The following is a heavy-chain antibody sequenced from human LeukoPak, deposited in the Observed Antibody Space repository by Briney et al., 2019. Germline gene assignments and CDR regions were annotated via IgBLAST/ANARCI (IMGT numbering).Heavy chain of an antibody. CDR3: VREASTSYYDSSGYYRQTETFDV. J-gene: IGHJ3*01. Sequence: SETLSLTCTVSGGSVSSNTYYWNWIRKSPGKGLEWVGFVYHGGRTKYNPSLKSRVTISIDTSKNQVSLKLRSVTAADTAMYFCVREASTSYYDSSGYYRQTETFDVWGQGTMVTVSS. CDR2: VYHGGRT. D-gene: IGHD3-22*01. CDR1: GGSVSSNTYY. V-gene: IGHV4-61*01.